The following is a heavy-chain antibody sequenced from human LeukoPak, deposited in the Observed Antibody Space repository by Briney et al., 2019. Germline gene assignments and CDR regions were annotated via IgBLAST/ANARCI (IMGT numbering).Heavy chain of an antibody. CDR3: AKDRRQLGGGYYFDY. CDR2: ISGSGGST. Sequence: GGSLRLSCAASGFTFSSYAMSWVRQAPGKGLEWVSAISGSGGSTYYADSVRGRFTISRDNSKNTLYLQMNSLRAEDTAVYYCAKDRRQLGGGYYFDYWGQGTLVTVSS. V-gene: IGHV3-23*01. J-gene: IGHJ4*02. D-gene: IGHD6-6*01. CDR1: GFTFSSYA.